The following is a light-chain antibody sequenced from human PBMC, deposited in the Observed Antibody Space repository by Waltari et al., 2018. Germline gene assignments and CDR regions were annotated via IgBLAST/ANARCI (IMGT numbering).Light chain of an antibody. CDR2: DVS. CDR3: SSYITTNTLEL. Sequence: QSALTQPASVSGSPGQSITISCTGTSSDVGSYNYVSWYQQHPGKAPKLMIYDVSYRPSGGSNRVAGSKSGNTASLTISGLQAEDEADYYCSSYITTNTLELFGGGTSLTVL. J-gene: IGLJ2*01. CDR1: SSDVGSYNY. V-gene: IGLV2-14*03.